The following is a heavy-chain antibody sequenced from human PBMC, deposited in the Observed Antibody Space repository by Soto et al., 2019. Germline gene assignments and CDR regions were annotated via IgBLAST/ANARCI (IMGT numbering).Heavy chain of an antibody. J-gene: IGHJ4*02. Sequence: QLQLQESGPGLVNPSETLSLTCSVSDDSINSDKYYWGWIRQPPGKGLEWIGSIYYRGNAYYNPSLPTRVTISLAKSSSQFSLKLNSVTAADSAVYFCARLEGLATISYYFDCWGPGALVTVSS. CDR3: ARLEGLATISYYFDC. CDR1: DDSINSDKYY. V-gene: IGHV4-39*01. D-gene: IGHD3-3*01. CDR2: IYYRGNA.